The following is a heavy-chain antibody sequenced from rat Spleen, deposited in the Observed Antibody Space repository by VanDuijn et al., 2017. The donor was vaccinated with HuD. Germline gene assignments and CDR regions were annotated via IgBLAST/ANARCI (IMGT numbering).Heavy chain of an antibody. V-gene: IGHV2-77*01. D-gene: IGHD4-3*01. Sequence: QVQMKETGPGLVQTTQTLSVTCTVSGFSLTSYGVHWVRQAPGKGLEWMGIIWGDGSTNYNSALKSRMSISRDTSKSQVLLTMNSLQTDDTAVYYCAEIGVMDAWGQGASVTVSS. CDR3: AEIGVMDA. CDR1: GFSLTSYG. CDR2: IWGDGST. J-gene: IGHJ4*01.